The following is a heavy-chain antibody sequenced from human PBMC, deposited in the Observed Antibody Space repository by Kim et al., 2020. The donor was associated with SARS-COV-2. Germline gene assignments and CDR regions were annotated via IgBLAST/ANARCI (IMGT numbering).Heavy chain of an antibody. CDR3: ARTLQVQNAWYFDL. D-gene: IGHD1-1*01. J-gene: IGHJ2*01. V-gene: IGHV4-4*02. Sequence: SETLSLTCAVSGGSISSSNWWSWVRQPPGKGLEWIGEIYHSGSTNYNPSLKSRVTISVDKSKNQFSLKLSSVTAADTAVYYCARTLQVQNAWYFDLWGRGTLVTVSS. CDR1: GGSISSSNW. CDR2: IYHSGST.